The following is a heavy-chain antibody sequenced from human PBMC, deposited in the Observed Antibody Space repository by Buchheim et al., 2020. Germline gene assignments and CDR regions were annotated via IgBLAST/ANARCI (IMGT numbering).Heavy chain of an antibody. V-gene: IGHV3-73*02. CDR2: IRSKANSYET. Sequence: EVQLVESGGGLVQPGGSLKLSCAASGFTFSGSAMHWVRPASGQGLEGVGSIRSKANSYETAYAASVKGRFTISRDDSKNTAYLQMNSLKTEDTAVYYCTRLAHYYYGMDVWGQGTT. CDR3: TRLAHYYYGMDV. CDR1: GFTFSGSA. J-gene: IGHJ6*02.